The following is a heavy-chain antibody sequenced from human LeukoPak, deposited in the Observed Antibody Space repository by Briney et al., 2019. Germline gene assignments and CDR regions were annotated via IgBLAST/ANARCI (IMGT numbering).Heavy chain of an antibody. CDR1: GFTFTGYY. CDR2: INPNSGGT. V-gene: IGHV1-2*02. D-gene: IGHD5-18*01. Sequence: GASVKVSCKASGFTFTGYYMHWVRQAPGQGLEWMGWINPNSGGTNYAQKFQGRVTMTRDTSISTAYMELSRLRSDDTAVYYCARGARGVRTAMDLGDYWGQGTLVTVSS. J-gene: IGHJ4*02. CDR3: ARGARGVRTAMDLGDY.